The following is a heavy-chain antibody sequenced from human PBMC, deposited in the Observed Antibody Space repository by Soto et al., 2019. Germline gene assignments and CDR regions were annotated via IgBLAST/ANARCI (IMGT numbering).Heavy chain of an antibody. CDR3: ARGGGGEYGYVCGIRVDSFIF. CDR1: GGSFSGYY. J-gene: IGHJ6*03. D-gene: IGHD3-16*01. V-gene: IGHV4-34*01. CDR2: INHLGRT. Sequence: SETLSLTCAVYGGSFSGYYWSWIRQPPGKGLEWIGEINHLGRTNYNPSRKSRVTILVDKSKNQFSLKMNSVTAADTAVYFCARGGGGEYGYVCGIRVDSFIFGGKG.